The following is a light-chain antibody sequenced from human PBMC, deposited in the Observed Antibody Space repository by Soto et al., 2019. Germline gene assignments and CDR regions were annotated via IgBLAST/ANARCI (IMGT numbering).Light chain of an antibody. CDR3: CSYASSSSSV. CDR2: EGT. Sequence: LTQPASVSGSPGQSITISCSGTTSDVGGYNLVSWYQQHTAKAPKLLIYEGTQRPSGVSSRFSGSKSGNTASLTISGLQAEDEADYYCCSYASSSSSVFGTGTKVTVL. V-gene: IGLV2-23*01. J-gene: IGLJ1*01. CDR1: TSDVGGYNL.